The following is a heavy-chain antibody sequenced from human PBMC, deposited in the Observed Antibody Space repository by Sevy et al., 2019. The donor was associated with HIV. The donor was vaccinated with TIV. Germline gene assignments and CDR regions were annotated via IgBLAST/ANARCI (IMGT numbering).Heavy chain of an antibody. V-gene: IGHV1-8*02. D-gene: IGHD3-3*01. CDR1: GDTFSTYD. Sequence: GESLKISCKASGDTFSTYDINWVRQAPGQGLEWMGWMSPKSGSTGFAQKFQGRRTMTRDTSINTAYLELSSLGSEDTAVYYCASGGSGDVWNYGYYYYGMDVWGQGTTVTVSS. CDR2: MSPKSGST. CDR3: ASGGSGDVWNYGYYYYGMDV. J-gene: IGHJ6*02.